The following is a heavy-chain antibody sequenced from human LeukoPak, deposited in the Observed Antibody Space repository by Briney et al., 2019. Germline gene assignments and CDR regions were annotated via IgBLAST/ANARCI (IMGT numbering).Heavy chain of an antibody. CDR1: GFTFSSYA. CDR2: ISGSGGST. J-gene: IGHJ4*02. V-gene: IGHV3-23*01. D-gene: IGHD5-18*01. Sequence: GGSLRLSCAASGFTFSSYAMNWVRQAPGKGLEWVSGISGSGGSTYYADSVKGRFTISRDKSKNTLYLQMNSLRAEDTAVYYCAKDLGYSYGYLVDYWGQGTLVTVSS. CDR3: AKDLGYSYGYLVDY.